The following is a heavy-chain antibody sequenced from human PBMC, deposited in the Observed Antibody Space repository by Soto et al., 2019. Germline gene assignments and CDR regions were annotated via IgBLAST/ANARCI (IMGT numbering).Heavy chain of an antibody. Sequence: GGSLRLSCAASGFTFSSYGMHWVRQAPGKGLEWVAVIWYDGSNKYYADSVKGRFTISRDNSKNTLYLQMNSLRAEDTAVYYCARDMSIAAAGPTWTTVGVFDYWGQGTLVTVSS. CDR2: IWYDGSNK. CDR3: ARDMSIAAAGPTWTTVGVFDY. J-gene: IGHJ4*02. D-gene: IGHD6-13*01. CDR1: GFTFSSYG. V-gene: IGHV3-33*01.